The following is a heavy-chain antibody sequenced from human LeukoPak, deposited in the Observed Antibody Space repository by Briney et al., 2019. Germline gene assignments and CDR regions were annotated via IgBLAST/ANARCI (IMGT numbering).Heavy chain of an antibody. CDR2: TYRFDDK. Sequence: CAPTRANATQIHTLTCTFIGSSLSTRRVGVRWILQPPGQALASLALTYRFDDKRYSPSLKSRLTITKDTSKNQVVLTMTNMDPVDTATYYCAHQYYYGSGRYYYTPNFDYWGQGTLVTVSS. CDR3: AHQYYYGSGRYYYTPNFDY. J-gene: IGHJ4*02. V-gene: IGHV2-5*01. CDR1: GSSLSTRRVG. D-gene: IGHD3-10*01.